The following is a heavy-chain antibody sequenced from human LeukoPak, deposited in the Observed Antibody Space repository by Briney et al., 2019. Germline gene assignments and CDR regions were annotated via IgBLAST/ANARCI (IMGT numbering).Heavy chain of an antibody. CDR3: ARGEAAAVGAEYFQH. CDR1: GYTFTGYY. V-gene: IGHV1-2*02. J-gene: IGHJ1*01. D-gene: IGHD6-13*01. Sequence: GASVKVSCKASGYTFTGYYMHWVRQAPGQGLEWMGWINPNSGGTNYAQKFQGRVTMTRDTSISTAYMELSRLRSDDTAVYYCARGEAAAVGAEYFQHWGQGTLVTVSS. CDR2: INPNSGGT.